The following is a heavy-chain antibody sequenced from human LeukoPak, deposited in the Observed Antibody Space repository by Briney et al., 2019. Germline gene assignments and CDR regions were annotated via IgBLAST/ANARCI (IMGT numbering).Heavy chain of an antibody. Sequence: GGPLRLSCAASGFSFNDMSWVRQAPGKGLEWVSVISGSGYTTYYADSVKGRFTISRDNSKNTLYLQMNSLRAEDTAVYYCANSVSSYRKRFDYWGQGTLVAVSS. V-gene: IGHV3-23*01. CDR2: ISGSGYTT. J-gene: IGHJ4*02. CDR1: GFSFND. D-gene: IGHD1-14*01. CDR3: ANSVSSYRKRFDY.